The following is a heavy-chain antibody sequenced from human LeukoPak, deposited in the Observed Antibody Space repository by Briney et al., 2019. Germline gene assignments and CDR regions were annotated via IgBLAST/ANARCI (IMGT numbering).Heavy chain of an antibody. CDR2: IQYDGSGK. V-gene: IGHV3-30*02. Sequence: GGSLRLSCAASGFTFSNYGMHGVRQAPGKGLEWVAFIQYDGSGKYYADSVKGRFTFSRDNSKNTLYLQMNSLRVEDTAVYYCAKGSSWYVDYWGQGALVTVSS. D-gene: IGHD6-13*01. J-gene: IGHJ4*02. CDR3: AKGSSWYVDY. CDR1: GFTFSNYG.